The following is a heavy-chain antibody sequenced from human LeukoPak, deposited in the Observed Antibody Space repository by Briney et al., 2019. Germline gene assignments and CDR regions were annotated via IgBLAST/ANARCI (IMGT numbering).Heavy chain of an antibody. CDR3: AKANHYGDYLDY. V-gene: IGHV3-9*01. D-gene: IGHD4-17*01. CDR1: GFTFDDYA. CDR2: ISWNSGSV. J-gene: IGHJ4*02. Sequence: GRSLRLSCAASGFTFDDYAMYWVRQAPGKGLEWVSGISWNSGSVGYADSVKGRFTISRDNAKDSLYLQMNSLRAEDTALYYCAKANHYGDYLDYWGQGTLVTVSS.